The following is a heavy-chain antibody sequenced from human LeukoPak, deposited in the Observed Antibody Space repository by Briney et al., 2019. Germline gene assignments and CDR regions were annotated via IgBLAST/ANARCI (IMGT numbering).Heavy chain of an antibody. CDR3: ARGNDYGDHVGIYFDS. CDR1: GFTFSSYW. CDR2: IKQDESEK. D-gene: IGHD4-17*01. Sequence: GGSLRLSYAASGFTFSSYWMSWVRQAPGKGLEWVANIKQDESEKYYVDSVKGRFTISRDNAKNSLYLQINSLRAEDTAVYYCARGNDYGDHVGIYFDSWGQGTLVTVSS. V-gene: IGHV3-7*03. J-gene: IGHJ4*02.